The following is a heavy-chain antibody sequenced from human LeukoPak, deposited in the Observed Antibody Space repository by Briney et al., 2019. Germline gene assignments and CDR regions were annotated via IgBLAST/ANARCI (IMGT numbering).Heavy chain of an antibody. Sequence: ASVKVSCKASGYDLTTYALHWVRQAPGQSFEWLGWINAGHGKPEYSQKFQDRVTFTRDVSANTAYMNLTGLRSEDTGVYYCASLGEYCYVHFDYWGQGTLVTVSS. V-gene: IGHV1-3*01. CDR1: GYDLTTYA. D-gene: IGHD2/OR15-2a*01. J-gene: IGHJ4*02. CDR2: INAGHGKP. CDR3: ASLGEYCYVHFDY.